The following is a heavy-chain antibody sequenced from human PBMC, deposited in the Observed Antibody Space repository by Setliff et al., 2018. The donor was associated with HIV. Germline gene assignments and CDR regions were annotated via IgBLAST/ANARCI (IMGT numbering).Heavy chain of an antibody. V-gene: IGHV1-2*06. CDR1: GYTFTGYY. Sequence: VKVSCKASGYTFTGYYMHWVRQAPGQGLEWMGRLNPNSGGPSYAQKFQGRVTMTRDTSTSTVYMELSSLRSEDTAVYYRAREGCGDGTCYAPDLWGQGTLVTVSS. D-gene: IGHD2-15*01. CDR2: LNPNSGGP. CDR3: AREGCGDGTCYAPDL. J-gene: IGHJ4*02.